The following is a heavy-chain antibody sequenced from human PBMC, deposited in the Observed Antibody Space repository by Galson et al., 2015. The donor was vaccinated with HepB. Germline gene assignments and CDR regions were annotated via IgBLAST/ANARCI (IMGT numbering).Heavy chain of an antibody. CDR1: GFTFSTYT. Sequence: SLRLSCAASGFTFSTYTMNWVRQAPGKGLEWVSEISGSGDSTYYADSVRGRFTFSRDNSKNTLYLQMNSLRADDTAVYYCAKVGLAGRSYYFDYWGPGTLVTVSS. CDR3: AKVGLAGRSYYFDY. D-gene: IGHD6-19*01. CDR2: ISGSGDST. V-gene: IGHV3-23*01. J-gene: IGHJ4*02.